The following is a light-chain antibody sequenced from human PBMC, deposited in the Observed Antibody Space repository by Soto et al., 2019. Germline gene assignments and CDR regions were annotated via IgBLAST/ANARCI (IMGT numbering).Light chain of an antibody. CDR1: QGISSW. V-gene: IGKV1D-16*01. CDR3: QQYKSYST. J-gene: IGKJ1*01. Sequence: IQLTQTTSSQYACVGDRVTITFRASQGISSWLAWYQQKPGKAPKLLIYAASSLQSGVPSRFSGGGSGTEFTLTINNLQPDDLATYICQQYKSYSTFGRRTKVDI. CDR2: AAS.